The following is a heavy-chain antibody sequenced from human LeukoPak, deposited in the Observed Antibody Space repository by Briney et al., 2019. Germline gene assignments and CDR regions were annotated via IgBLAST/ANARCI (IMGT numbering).Heavy chain of an antibody. J-gene: IGHJ5*02. CDR3: ARGRDKLGYCSSTSCYRQYNWFDP. D-gene: IGHD2-2*02. CDR1: GGSFSGYC. Sequence: SETLSLTCAVYGGSFSGYCWSWIRQPPGKGLEWIGEINHSGSTNYNPSLKSRVTISVDTSKNQFSLKLSSVTAADTAVYYCARGRDKLGYCSSTSCYRQYNWFDPWGQGTLVTVSS. V-gene: IGHV4-34*01. CDR2: INHSGST.